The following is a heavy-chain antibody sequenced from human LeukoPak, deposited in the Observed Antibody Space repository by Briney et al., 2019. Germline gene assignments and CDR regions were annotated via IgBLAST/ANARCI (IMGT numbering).Heavy chain of an antibody. CDR2: IYYSGST. CDR3: ARDIVVVPAAMTI. Sequence: SQTLSLICTVSGGSISSGGYYWSWIRQHPGRGLEWIWYIYYSGSTYYNPSLKSRVTISVDTSKNQFSLKLSSVTAADTAVYYCARDIVVVPAAMTIWGQGTLVTVSS. V-gene: IGHV4-31*03. CDR1: GGSISSGGYY. D-gene: IGHD2-2*01. J-gene: IGHJ4*02.